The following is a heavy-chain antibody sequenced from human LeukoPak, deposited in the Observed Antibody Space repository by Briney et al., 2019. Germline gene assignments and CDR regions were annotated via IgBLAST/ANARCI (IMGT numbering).Heavy chain of an antibody. D-gene: IGHD6-13*01. J-gene: IGHJ3*02. CDR3: ARHGVAAASTSQDDAFDI. CDR1: GGSFSGYY. V-gene: IGHV4-34*01. Sequence: PSETLSLTCAVYGGSFSGYYWSWIRQPPGKGLEWIGSIYYSGSTYYNPSLKSRVTISVDTSKNQFSLKLSSVTAADTAVYYCARHGVAAASTSQDDAFDIWGQGTMVTVSS. CDR2: IYYSGST.